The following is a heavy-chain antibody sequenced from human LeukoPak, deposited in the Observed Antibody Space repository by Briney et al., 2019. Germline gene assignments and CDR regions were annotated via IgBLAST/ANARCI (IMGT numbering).Heavy chain of an antibody. V-gene: IGHV3-23*01. J-gene: IGHJ4*02. CDR3: AKDRGWMVQGDPATYTDY. CDR2: ISGSGGST. D-gene: IGHD3-10*01. Sequence: GGSLRLSCAASGFTFSSYAMSWVRQAPGKGLEWVSAISGSGGSTYYAGSVKGRFTISRDNSKNTLYLQMNSLRAEDTAVYYCAKDRGWMVQGDPATYTDYWGQGTLVTVSS. CDR1: GFTFSSYA.